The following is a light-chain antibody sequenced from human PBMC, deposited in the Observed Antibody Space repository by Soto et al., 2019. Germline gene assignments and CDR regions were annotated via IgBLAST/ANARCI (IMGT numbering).Light chain of an antibody. CDR2: GIS. V-gene: IGKV3-15*01. J-gene: IGKJ5*01. Sequence: EVVMTQSPATLSLSPGERATLSCRASQSVGSNYLAWYQQKPGQAPRLLIYGISTRATGIPARFSGSGSGTEFTLTISSLQSEDFAVYYCQQYNIWPITFGQGTRLEIK. CDR3: QQYNIWPIT. CDR1: QSVGSN.